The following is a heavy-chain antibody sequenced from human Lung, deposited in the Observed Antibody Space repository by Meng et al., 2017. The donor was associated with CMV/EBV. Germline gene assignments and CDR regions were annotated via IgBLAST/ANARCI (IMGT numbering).Heavy chain of an antibody. V-gene: IGHV3-23*01. Sequence: GGSLRLSCAASEFTFRSYAMSWVRQAPGRGLAWVSAITGSGGSTYYADSVKGRFTVSRDNSKNTLYLQMNSLRAEDTAVYYCAKAFSASWYREYYDYWGQGTLVTVSS. CDR2: ITGSGGST. D-gene: IGHD6-13*01. CDR3: AKAFSASWYREYYDY. CDR1: EFTFRSYA. J-gene: IGHJ4*02.